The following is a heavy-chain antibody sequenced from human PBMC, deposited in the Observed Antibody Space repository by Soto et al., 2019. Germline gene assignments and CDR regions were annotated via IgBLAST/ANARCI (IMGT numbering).Heavy chain of an antibody. D-gene: IGHD3-22*01. CDR2: IYHSGST. V-gene: IGHV4-30-2*01. J-gene: IGHJ5*02. Sequence: PSETLSLTCAVSGGSISSGGYSWSWIRQPPGKGLEWIGYIYHSGSTYYNPSLKSRVTISVDRSKNQFSLKLSSVTAADTAVYYCAILKYYYDSSGETNWFDPWGQGTLVTVSS. CDR3: AILKYYYDSSGETNWFDP. CDR1: GGSISSGGYS.